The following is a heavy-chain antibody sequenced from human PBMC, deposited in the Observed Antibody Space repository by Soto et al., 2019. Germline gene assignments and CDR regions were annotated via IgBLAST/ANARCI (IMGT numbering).Heavy chain of an antibody. D-gene: IGHD4-17*01. V-gene: IGHV3-48*04. Sequence: EVQLVESGGGLVQPGGSLRLSCTASGFTFSAFGVTWVRQAPGRGLEYVSHISSSGSNILYADSVRGRVTISRDNSKNSVYLELNSLGADDTAIYYCARDEDGDYDFDYWGPGTLVTVSS. CDR2: ISSSGSNI. CDR3: ARDEDGDYDFDY. J-gene: IGHJ4*02. CDR1: GFTFSAFG.